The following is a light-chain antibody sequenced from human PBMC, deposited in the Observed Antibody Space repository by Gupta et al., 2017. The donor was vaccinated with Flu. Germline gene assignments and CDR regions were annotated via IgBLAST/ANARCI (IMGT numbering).Light chain of an antibody. CDR2: GNN. CDR3: QSYDAYLRAGI. Sequence: QSVLTQPPSVSGAPGQTVIISCTGDDSNIGADHDVHWYQQLPHSAPKLLIFGNNNRPSGVPERFSGSRSDTSASLTITGLRPEDEADYYCQSYDAYLRAGIFGGVTKLTVL. CDR1: DSNIGADHD. V-gene: IGLV1-40*01. J-gene: IGLJ2*01.